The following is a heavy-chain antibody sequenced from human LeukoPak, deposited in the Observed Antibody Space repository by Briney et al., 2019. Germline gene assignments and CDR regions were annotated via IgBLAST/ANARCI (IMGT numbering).Heavy chain of an antibody. CDR1: GYTFTGYY. CDR3: ARTSGTVTTSSWYFDL. V-gene: IGHV1-2*02. Sequence: ASVKVSCKASGYTFTGYYMHWVRQAPGQGLEWMGWINPNSGGTNYAQKFQGRVTMTRDTSNSTAYMELSRLRSDDTAAYYCARTSGTVTTSSWYFDLWGRGTLVTVSS. D-gene: IGHD4-17*01. J-gene: IGHJ2*01. CDR2: INPNSGGT.